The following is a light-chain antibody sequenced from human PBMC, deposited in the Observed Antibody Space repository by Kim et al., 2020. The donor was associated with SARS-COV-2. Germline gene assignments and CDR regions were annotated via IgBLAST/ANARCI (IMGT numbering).Light chain of an antibody. V-gene: IGKV1-5*03. J-gene: IGKJ4*01. CDR2: KAS. Sequence: DIQMTQSPSTLSASLGDRVTITCRASQSISSWLAWYQQKPGKGPKLLIYKASTLQSGVPSRFSGSGSGTEFTLTINTLQPDDFATYYCQHYNAYSKVTFGGGTKLEI. CDR3: QHYNAYSKVT. CDR1: QSISSW.